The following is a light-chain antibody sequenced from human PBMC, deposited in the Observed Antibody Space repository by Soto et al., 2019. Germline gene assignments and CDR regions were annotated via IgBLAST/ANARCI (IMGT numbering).Light chain of an antibody. CDR1: STDVGGYNY. Sequence: QSALAQPSSVSGSPGQSITISCTGTSTDVGGYNYVSWYQHHPGKGPKLIIYEVNNRPSGVSDRFSGSKYGNKASLTISNLEAEDXSDXYCGSYTSXDTKFVFGNGTKVTV. CDR3: GSYTSXDTKFV. CDR2: EVN. V-gene: IGLV2-14*01. J-gene: IGLJ1*01.